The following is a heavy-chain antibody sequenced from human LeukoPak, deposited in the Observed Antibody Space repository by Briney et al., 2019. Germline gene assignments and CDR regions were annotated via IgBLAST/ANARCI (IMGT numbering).Heavy chain of an antibody. CDR2: IYYSGST. V-gene: IGHV4-30-4*01. D-gene: IGHD6-6*01. J-gene: IGHJ4*02. CDR3: ARGARDFAY. CDR1: GGSISSGDYY. Sequence: PSETLSLTCTVSGGSISSGDYYWSWIRQPPGKGLEWIGYIYYSGSTYYNPSLKSRVTISVDTPKNQFSLKLSSVTAADTAVYYCARGARDFAYWGQGALVTVSS.